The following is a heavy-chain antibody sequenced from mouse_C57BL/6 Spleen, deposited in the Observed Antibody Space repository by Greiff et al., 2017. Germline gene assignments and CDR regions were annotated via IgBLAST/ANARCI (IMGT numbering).Heavy chain of an antibody. J-gene: IGHJ3*01. CDR3: ARWAMVSRRGFAY. V-gene: IGHV1-59*01. D-gene: IGHD2-2*01. CDR2: IDPSDSYT. Sequence: QVQLQQPGAELVRPGTSVKLSCKASGYTFTSYWMHWVKQRPGQGLEWIGLIDPSDSYTNYNQKFKGKATLTVDTSSSTAYLQLSSLTSEDSAVYYYARWAMVSRRGFAYWGQGTMVTVSA. CDR1: GYTFTSYW.